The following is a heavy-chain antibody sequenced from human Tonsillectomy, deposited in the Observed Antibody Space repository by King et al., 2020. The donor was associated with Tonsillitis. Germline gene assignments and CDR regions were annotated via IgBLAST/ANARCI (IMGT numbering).Heavy chain of an antibody. J-gene: IGHJ4*02. CDR2: IHTDGSST. V-gene: IGHV3-74*01. CDR3: ARDLLYGYSSPIDY. D-gene: IGHD6-13*01. Sequence: VQLVESGGGLVQPGGSLRLSCAASGFTFSSYWMHWVRQAPGKGLVWVSHIHTDGSSTGYADSVKGRFTISRDNAKNTLYLQMNNLRAEDTAVYYCARDLLYGYSSPIDYWGQGTLVTVSS. CDR1: GFTFSSYW.